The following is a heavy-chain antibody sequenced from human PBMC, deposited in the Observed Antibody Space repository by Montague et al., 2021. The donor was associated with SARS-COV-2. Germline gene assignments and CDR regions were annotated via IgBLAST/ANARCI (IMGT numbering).Heavy chain of an antibody. CDR1: GGSISTYY. D-gene: IGHD3-10*01. J-gene: IGHJ5*02. Sequence: SETLSLTCTVSGGSISTYYWSWIRQPAGKGLEWIGRIYTNETTNYNPSLKSRVTMSVGTSKNQFSLKLTSVTAADTAVYYCARTFWGSWFGESWFGPWGQGTLVTVPS. V-gene: IGHV4-4*07. CDR2: IYTNETT. CDR3: ARTFWGSWFGESWFGP.